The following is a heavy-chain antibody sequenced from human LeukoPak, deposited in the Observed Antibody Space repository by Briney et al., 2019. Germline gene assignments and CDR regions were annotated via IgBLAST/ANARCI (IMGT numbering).Heavy chain of an antibody. J-gene: IGHJ6*02. Sequence: GGSLRLSCAASGFTFSSYSMNWVRQAPGKGLEWVSSISSSSSYIYYADSVKGRFTISRDNAKNSLYLQMNSLRAEDTAVYYCAREGRSTVVTRGYYYGMDVWGQGTTVTVSS. CDR3: AREGRSTVVTRGYYYGMDV. D-gene: IGHD4-23*01. V-gene: IGHV3-21*01. CDR2: ISSSSSYI. CDR1: GFTFSSYS.